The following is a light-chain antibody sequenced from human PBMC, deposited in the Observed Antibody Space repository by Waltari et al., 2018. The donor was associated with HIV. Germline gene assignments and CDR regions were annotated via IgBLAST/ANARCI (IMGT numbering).Light chain of an antibody. CDR3: QQYGSSPPNT. Sequence: EIVLTQSPGTLSLSPGERASQSVSSSYLAWYQQKPGQAPRLLIYGASSRATGIPDRFSGSGSGTDFTLTISRLEPEDFAVYYCQQYGSSPPNTFGQGTRLEIK. CDR1: QSVSSSY. CDR2: GAS. J-gene: IGKJ5*01. V-gene: IGKV3-20*01.